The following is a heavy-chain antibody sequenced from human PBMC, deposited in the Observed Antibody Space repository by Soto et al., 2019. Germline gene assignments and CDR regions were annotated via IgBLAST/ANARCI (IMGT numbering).Heavy chain of an antibody. J-gene: IGHJ4*02. D-gene: IGHD2-2*01. CDR1: GFTFSTYS. CDR3: ARGCSINTNMDY. V-gene: IGHV3-21*01. Sequence: EVQLVESGGGLVKPGGSLRLSCAASGFTFSTYSMNWVRQAPGKGLEWISSISSSGGSVSYAESVKGRFTISRDNAKNSLYMQMDSLSAEDTAVSYCARGCSINTNMDYWGQGTLVTVSS. CDR2: ISSSGGSV.